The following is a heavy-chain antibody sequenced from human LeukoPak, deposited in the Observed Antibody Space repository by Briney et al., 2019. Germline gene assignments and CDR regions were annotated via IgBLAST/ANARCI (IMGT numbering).Heavy chain of an antibody. V-gene: IGHV3-30*18. CDR1: GFTFSSYG. CDR3: ANDYSYFDY. D-gene: IGHD4-11*01. CDR2: ISYDGSNK. Sequence: PGGSLRLSCAASGFTFSSYGMHWVRQAPGKGLEWVAVISYDGSNKYYADSVKGRFTISRDNSKNTLYLQMNSLRAEDTAVYYCANDYSYFDYWGQGTLVTVSS. J-gene: IGHJ4*02.